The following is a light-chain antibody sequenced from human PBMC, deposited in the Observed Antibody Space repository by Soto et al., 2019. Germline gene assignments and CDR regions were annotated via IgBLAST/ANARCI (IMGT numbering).Light chain of an antibody. CDR2: TAS. CDR1: QGINKF. V-gene: IGKV1-16*01. J-gene: IGKJ4*01. Sequence: DIQMTQSPSSLSASVGDSVTINCRASQGINKFLAWFQQKPGTAPKSLISTASRLQSGVPSRFSGSGSGTHFTLTINNLQPEDFATYYCQQYESFPLTFGGGTRVEIK. CDR3: QQYESFPLT.